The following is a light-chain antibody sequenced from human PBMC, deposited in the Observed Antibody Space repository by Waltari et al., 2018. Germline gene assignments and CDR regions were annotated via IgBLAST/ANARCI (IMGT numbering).Light chain of an antibody. CDR2: DVS. CDR1: SRDIGCYYS. V-gene: IGLV2-11*01. J-gene: IGLJ3*02. Sequence: QSALTPPRSVSGSPGPSGTISCTGASRDIGCYYSVSWYQQHPGKAPKLMIYDVSKRPSGVSDRFSGSKSGNTASLTISGLQAEDETDYYCCSYAGSYTWVFGGGTKLTVL. CDR3: CSYAGSYTWV.